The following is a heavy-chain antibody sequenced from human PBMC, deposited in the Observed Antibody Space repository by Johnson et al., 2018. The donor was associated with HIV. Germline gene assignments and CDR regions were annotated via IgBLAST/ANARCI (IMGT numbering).Heavy chain of an antibody. V-gene: IGHV3-30-3*01. CDR2: ISYDGSNK. CDR3: ARGGYGSGSYFDDAFDI. Sequence: QVQLVESGGGVVQPGRSLRLSCAASGFTFSSYAMHWVRQAPGKGLEWVAVISYDGSNKYYADSVKGRFTISRDNSKNTLYLQMHSLRSEDTAVYYCARGGYGSGSYFDDAFDIWGQGTMVTVSS. J-gene: IGHJ3*02. CDR1: GFTFSSYA. D-gene: IGHD3-10*01.